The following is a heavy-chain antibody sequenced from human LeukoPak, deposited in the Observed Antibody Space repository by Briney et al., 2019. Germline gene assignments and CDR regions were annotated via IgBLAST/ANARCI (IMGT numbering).Heavy chain of an antibody. D-gene: IGHD5-24*01. Sequence: QPGRSLSLSCAASGFTFDDYAMHWVRQAPGKGLEWVSGISWNSGSISYADSVKGRFTISRDNAKNSLYLQMNSLRAEDTALYYCAKEESRDGYNYYFDYWGQGTLVTVSS. CDR1: GFTFDDYA. CDR2: ISWNSGSI. CDR3: AKEESRDGYNYYFDY. J-gene: IGHJ4*02. V-gene: IGHV3-9*01.